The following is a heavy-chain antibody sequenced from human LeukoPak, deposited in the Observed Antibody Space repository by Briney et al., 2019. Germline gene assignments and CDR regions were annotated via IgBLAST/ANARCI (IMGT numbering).Heavy chain of an antibody. D-gene: IGHD3-22*01. CDR1: GFSLDDYG. Sequence: GGSLRLSCAASGFSLDDYGMSWVRQGPGKGLEWVSGINWNGGRTGYADSVKGRFTISRDNAKNSMYLQMNSLRAEDTALYYCARGSYYYDTSDYYYSDYWGQGTLVTVSS. CDR3: ARGSYYYDTSDYYYSDY. J-gene: IGHJ4*02. V-gene: IGHV3-20*04. CDR2: INWNGGRT.